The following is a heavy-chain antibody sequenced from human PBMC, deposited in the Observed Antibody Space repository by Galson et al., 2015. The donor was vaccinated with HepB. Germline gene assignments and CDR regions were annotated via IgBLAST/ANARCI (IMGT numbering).Heavy chain of an antibody. J-gene: IGHJ6*02. CDR2: IIPILGTA. V-gene: IGHV1-69*06. CDR1: GGTFNSYG. D-gene: IGHD3-10*01. Sequence: SVKVSCKASGGTFNSYGVTWVRQAPGQGLEWMGTIIPILGTANYAHKFQGRVTITAGKSTTTAYMEMSSLRAEDTAVYYCARFRGAGTSPYYYFYYGMDVWGQGTTVTVSS. CDR3: ARFRGAGTSPYYYFYYGMDV.